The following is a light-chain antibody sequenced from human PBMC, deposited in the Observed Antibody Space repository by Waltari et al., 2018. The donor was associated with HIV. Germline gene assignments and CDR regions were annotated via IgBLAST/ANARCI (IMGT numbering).Light chain of an antibody. CDR1: QHIRNY. Sequence: DVQMTQSQLSLSASVGDRVTITCRASQHIRNYLDWFQQKAGKAPKSLIYDTFTLQNGVPSSFSGSGSGTDFTLTFSSLQAEDFGTYYCQQYGSYPPTFGQGTKVEI. V-gene: IGKV1-16*01. J-gene: IGKJ1*01. CDR2: DTF. CDR3: QQYGSYPPT.